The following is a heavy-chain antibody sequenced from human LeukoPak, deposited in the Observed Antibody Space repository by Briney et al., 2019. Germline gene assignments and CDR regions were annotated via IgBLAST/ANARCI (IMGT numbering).Heavy chain of an antibody. CDR1: GDSISSYY. Sequence: SETLSLTCTVSGDSISSYYWSWIRQPPGKGLEWIGYIYHSGSTNYNPSLKSRVTMSVDTSKNQFSLRLSSVTAADTAVYYCARGRWGIAAAGTSYWGQGTLVAVSS. V-gene: IGHV4-59*01. D-gene: IGHD6-13*01. CDR3: ARGRWGIAAAGTSY. CDR2: IYHSGST. J-gene: IGHJ4*02.